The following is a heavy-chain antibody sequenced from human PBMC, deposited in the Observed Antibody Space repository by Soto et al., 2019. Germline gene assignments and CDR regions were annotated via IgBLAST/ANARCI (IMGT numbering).Heavy chain of an antibody. CDR3: AKEDSNDNGYCDF. CDR2: VSWDGKVK. V-gene: IGHV3-30*18. J-gene: IGHJ2*01. CDR1: GFTFTTYS. Sequence: QVQLAESGGGVVQPGRSLRLSCVASGFTFTTYSIHWLRQAPGKGLEWVSVVSWDGKVKYYADSVKGRFTASRDNFKKTAFLEMNSLTTEDTSVCDCAKEDSNDNGYCDFWGRGTRVTFSS. D-gene: IGHD3-22*01.